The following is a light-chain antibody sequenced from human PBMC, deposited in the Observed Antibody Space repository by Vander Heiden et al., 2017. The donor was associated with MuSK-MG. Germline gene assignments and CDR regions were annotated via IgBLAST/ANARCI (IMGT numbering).Light chain of an antibody. CDR1: QGISSY. CDR3: QQYYSYPRT. J-gene: IGKJ1*01. V-gene: IGKV1-8*01. Sequence: AIRMTQSPSSFSASTGDRVTITCRASQGISSYLAWYQQKPGKAPKLLIYAASTLQSGVPSRFSGSGSGTDFTLTISCLQSEDFATYYCQQYYSYPRTFGKGTKVEIE. CDR2: AAS.